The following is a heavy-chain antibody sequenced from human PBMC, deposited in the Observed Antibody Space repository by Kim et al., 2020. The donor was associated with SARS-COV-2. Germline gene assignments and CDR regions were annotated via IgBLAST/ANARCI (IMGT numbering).Heavy chain of an antibody. V-gene: IGHV4-39*01. Sequence: SETLSLTCTFSGGSMRSTSFYWAWIRQSPGKGLEWIGSVYYSGNAYYNPSLESRVTISVDTSKNQFSLKLSSVTAADTSVFYCSRHVQWLRTFDHWGPGT. CDR3: SRHVQWLRTFDH. CDR1: GGSMRSTSFY. J-gene: IGHJ4*02. D-gene: IGHD6-19*01. CDR2: VYYSGNA.